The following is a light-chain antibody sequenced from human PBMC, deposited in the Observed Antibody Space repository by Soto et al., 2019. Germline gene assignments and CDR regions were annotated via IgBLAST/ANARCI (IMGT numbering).Light chain of an antibody. CDR2: DDS. CDR3: HLWDSSSEHV. J-gene: IGLJ1*01. CDR1: NIGSKS. Sequence: SYVLTQPPSVSVAPGQTARITCGGNNIGSKSVHWYQQKPGQAPVLVVDDDSDRPSRIPERFSGSNSGNTATLTISRVEACNEAAYFCHLWDSSSEHVFGTGTKVTVL. V-gene: IGLV3-21*02.